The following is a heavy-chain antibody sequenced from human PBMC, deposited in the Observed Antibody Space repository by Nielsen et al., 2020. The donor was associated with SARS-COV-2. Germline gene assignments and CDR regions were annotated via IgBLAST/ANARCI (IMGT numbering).Heavy chain of an antibody. D-gene: IGHD3-3*01. CDR2: INHSGSA. V-gene: IGHV4-34*01. CDR3: ARGRTYYNFWSGYSSDYYGMDV. Sequence: GSLRLSCAVYGGSFSGYYWSWIRQPPGKGLEWIGEINHSGSANYNPSLKSRVTISVDTSKNQFSLKLSSVSAADTAVYYCARGRTYYNFWSGYSSDYYGMDVWGQGTTVTVSS. CDR1: GGSFSGYY. J-gene: IGHJ6*02.